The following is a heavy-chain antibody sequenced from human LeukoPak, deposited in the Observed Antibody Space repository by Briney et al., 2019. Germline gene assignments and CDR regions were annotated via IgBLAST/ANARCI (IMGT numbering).Heavy chain of an antibody. V-gene: IGHV5-51*01. CDR3: ARLLEGVAGTWGY. Sequence: GESLKVSCKGSGYNFTTYWIAWVRQMPGKSLEWMGMIYPGDSDTRYSPSFQGQVTISADKSISTAYLQWSSLKASDTAMYYCARLLEGVAGTWGYWGQGTLVTVS. CDR1: GYNFTTYW. J-gene: IGHJ4*02. D-gene: IGHD6-19*01. CDR2: IYPGDSDT.